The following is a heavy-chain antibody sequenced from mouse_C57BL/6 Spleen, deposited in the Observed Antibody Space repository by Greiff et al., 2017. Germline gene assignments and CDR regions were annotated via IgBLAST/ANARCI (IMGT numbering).Heavy chain of an antibody. CDR3: AREGLRRDWYFDV. CDR1: GYTFTDYY. V-gene: IGHV1-26*01. J-gene: IGHJ1*03. CDR2: INPNNGGT. Sequence: EVQLQQSGPELVKPGASVKISCKASGYTFTDYYMNWVKQSHGKSLEWIGDINPNNGGTSYNQKFKGKATLTVDQSSRTAYMELRSLTSEDSAVYYCAREGLRRDWYFDVRGTGTTVTVSS. D-gene: IGHD2-4*01.